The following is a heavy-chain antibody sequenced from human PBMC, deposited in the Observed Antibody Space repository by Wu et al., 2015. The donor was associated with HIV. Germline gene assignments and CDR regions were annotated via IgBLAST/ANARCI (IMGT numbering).Heavy chain of an antibody. CDR1: GYTFTAYY. V-gene: IGHV1-2*02. J-gene: IGHJ5*02. D-gene: IGHD6-19*01. CDR2: INPNSGGT. CDR3: ARLAVTGRSWFDP. Sequence: QVQLVQSGAEVKKPGASVEVSCKASGYTFTAYYIHWVRQAPGQGLEWMGWINPNSGGTKYAQKFQGRVTMTGDTSSNTAYMEVSRLTSDDTAVYYCARLAVTGRSWFDPWGQGTLVTVSS.